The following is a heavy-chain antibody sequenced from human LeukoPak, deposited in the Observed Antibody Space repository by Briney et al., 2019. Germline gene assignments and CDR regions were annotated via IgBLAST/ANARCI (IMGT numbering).Heavy chain of an antibody. D-gene: IGHD3-10*01. CDR2: IYRGDRT. CDR3: ARAKPKNMVRGLVMRRESRYYFDY. Sequence: GGSLSLSCGASGFTLSSHYMSCVRQAPGGGVEGFSVIYRGDRTYYADSVKGRFTISRDNSKNTLYLQMNSLRAEDTAVYYCARAKPKNMVRGLVMRRESRYYFDYWGQGTLVTVSS. J-gene: IGHJ4*02. V-gene: IGHV3-66*01. CDR1: GFTLSSHY.